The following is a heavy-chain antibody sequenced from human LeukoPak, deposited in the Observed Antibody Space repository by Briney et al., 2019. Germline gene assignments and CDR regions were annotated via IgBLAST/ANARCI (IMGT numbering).Heavy chain of an antibody. CDR2: INPRTAGT. D-gene: IGHD1-14*01. J-gene: IGHJ4*02. Sequence: GASVKVSCKASGNIFDKYYIHWVRQAPGQGLEWMGWINPRTAGTNYAQKFQGRVSMTRDTSISTAHMELSRLRSDDTATYYCASWAGGNEPVASFDYWGQGTLVTVSS. CDR3: ASWAGGNEPVASFDY. V-gene: IGHV1-2*02. CDR1: GNIFDKYY.